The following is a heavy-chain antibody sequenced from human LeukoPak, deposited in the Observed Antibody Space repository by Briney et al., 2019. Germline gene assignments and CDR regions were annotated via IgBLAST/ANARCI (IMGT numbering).Heavy chain of an antibody. Sequence: GGSLRLSCVVSGFTFSSYWMSWVRQAPGKGLEWVANIKQDGSEKYYVDSVKGRFTISRDNAKNSLYLQMNSLRAEDTAVYYCAKDRANWAIDDWGQGTQVTVSS. D-gene: IGHD3-16*01. CDR1: GFTFSSYW. CDR3: AKDRANWAIDD. CDR2: IKQDGSEK. V-gene: IGHV3-7*03. J-gene: IGHJ4*02.